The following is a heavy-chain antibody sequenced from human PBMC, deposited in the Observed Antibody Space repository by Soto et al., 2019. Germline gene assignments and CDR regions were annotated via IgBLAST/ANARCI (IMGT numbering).Heavy chain of an antibody. CDR3: ANPMALDAFDI. CDR1: GFTFSSYG. D-gene: IGHD3-10*01. Sequence: PGGSLRLSCAASGFTFSSYGMHWVRQAPGKGLEWVAVISYDGSNKYYADSVKGRFTISRDNSKNTLYLQMNSLRAEDTAVYYCANPMALDAFDIWGQGTMVTVSS. CDR2: ISYDGSNK. J-gene: IGHJ3*02. V-gene: IGHV3-30*18.